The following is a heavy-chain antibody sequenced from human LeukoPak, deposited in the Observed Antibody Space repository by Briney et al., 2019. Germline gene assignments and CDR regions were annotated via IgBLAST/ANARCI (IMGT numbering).Heavy chain of an antibody. CDR3: ARGHGGTAYYFDY. V-gene: IGHV3-53*05. CDR2: IYSSGTT. CDR1: GFSVSSNY. Sequence: GGPLRLSCAASGFSVSSNYMNWVRQAPGKGPEWVSVIYSSGTTYYADSVKGRFTISRDNSKNTLDLQMNGLRSEDTAVYYCARGHGGTAYYFDYWGQGTLVTVSS. J-gene: IGHJ4*02. D-gene: IGHD3-16*01.